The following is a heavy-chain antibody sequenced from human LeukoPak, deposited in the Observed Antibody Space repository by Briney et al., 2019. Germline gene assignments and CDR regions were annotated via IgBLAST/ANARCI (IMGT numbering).Heavy chain of an antibody. CDR2: INPSGGST. V-gene: IGHV1-46*01. J-gene: IGHJ3*02. CDR1: GYTFTSYY. Sequence: ASVKVSCKASGYTFTSYYMHWVRQAPGQGLEWMGIINPSGGSTIYAQKFQGRFTMTSDTSTSSVYMELSSLISADTAVYYCARVRDGYNDAYDIWGQGTMVTVTS. D-gene: IGHD5-24*01. CDR3: ARVRDGYNDAYDI.